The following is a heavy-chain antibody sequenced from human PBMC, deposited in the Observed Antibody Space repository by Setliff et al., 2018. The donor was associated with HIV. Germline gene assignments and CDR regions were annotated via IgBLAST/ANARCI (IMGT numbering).Heavy chain of an antibody. CDR1: GDSISTDY. Sequence: SVTLSLTCTVSGDSISTDYWTWIRQPPGKGLEWIGYIYNSASTSYNPSLKSRVTISVDTSKNQFSLKLSSVTAADTAVYYCARHSPSDYWGQGTLVTVSS. CDR3: ARHSPSDY. CDR2: IYNSAST. J-gene: IGHJ4*02. V-gene: IGHV4-59*08.